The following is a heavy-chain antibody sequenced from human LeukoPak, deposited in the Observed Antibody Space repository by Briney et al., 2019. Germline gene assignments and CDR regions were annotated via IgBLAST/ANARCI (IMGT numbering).Heavy chain of an antibody. D-gene: IGHD2-8*01. J-gene: IGHJ1*01. V-gene: IGHV1-69*01. Sequence: GASVKVSCKASGGTFSSYAISWVRQAPGQGLEWMGGIIPIFGTANYAQKFQGRVTITADESTSTAYMELSSLRSEDTAVYYCARDHNALEGMVFQHWGQGTLVTVSS. CDR1: GGTFSSYA. CDR3: ARDHNALEGMVFQH. CDR2: IIPIFGTA.